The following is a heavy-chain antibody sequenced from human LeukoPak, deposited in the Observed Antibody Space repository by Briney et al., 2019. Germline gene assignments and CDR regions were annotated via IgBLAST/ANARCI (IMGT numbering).Heavy chain of an antibody. CDR3: ARIQNWWLDY. CDR2: IKEDGSEK. Sequence: GGSLRLSCAVSGFTFSNYWMTWVRQAPGKGLEWVAHIKEDGSEKYYVDSVKGRFTISRDNAKNSLYLQMNSLRAEDTAIYYCARIQNWWLDYWGQGTLVTVSS. D-gene: IGHD2-15*01. CDR1: GFTFSNYW. V-gene: IGHV3-7*01. J-gene: IGHJ4*02.